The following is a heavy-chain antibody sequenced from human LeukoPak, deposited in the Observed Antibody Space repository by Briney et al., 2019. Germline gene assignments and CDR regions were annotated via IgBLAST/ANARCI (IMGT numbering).Heavy chain of an antibody. Sequence: GGSLRLSCAASGFTFSIYWMYWVRQIPGKGPVWVSRINGDASSTSYADSVRGRFTISRDNAKNTLFLQMSSPRDEDTAVYYCARGGFTNGFDPWGQGTLVTVSS. CDR2: INGDASST. CDR3: ARGGFTNGFDP. CDR1: GFTFSIYW. J-gene: IGHJ5*02. D-gene: IGHD2-8*01. V-gene: IGHV3-74*01.